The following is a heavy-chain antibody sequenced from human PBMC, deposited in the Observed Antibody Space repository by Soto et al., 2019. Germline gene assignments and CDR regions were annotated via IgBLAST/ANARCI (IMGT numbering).Heavy chain of an antibody. Sequence: PGWSLRLSCASSVFTFSSYGMHWVRQAPGKGLEWVAVISYDGSNKYYADSVKGRFTISRDNSKNTLYLQMNSLRAEDTAVYYCAKVLGGYSYGWAPGGWGQGTLVTVSS. CDR1: VFTFSSYG. D-gene: IGHD5-18*01. CDR2: ISYDGSNK. CDR3: AKVLGGYSYGWAPGG. V-gene: IGHV3-30*18. J-gene: IGHJ4*02.